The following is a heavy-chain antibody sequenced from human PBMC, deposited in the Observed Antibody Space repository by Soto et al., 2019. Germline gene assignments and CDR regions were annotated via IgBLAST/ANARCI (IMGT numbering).Heavy chain of an antibody. CDR3: ARDIPRVFGVVTPMAY. Sequence: GPSVKVSCKSSCYTFTSYGIIWVRQAPGQGLEWMGWISAYNGNTNYAQKLQGRVTMTTDTSTSTAYMELRSLRSDDTAVYYCARDIPRVFGVVTPMAYWGQGTLV. CDR1: CYTFTSYG. V-gene: IGHV1-18*04. D-gene: IGHD3-3*01. CDR2: ISAYNGNT. J-gene: IGHJ4*02.